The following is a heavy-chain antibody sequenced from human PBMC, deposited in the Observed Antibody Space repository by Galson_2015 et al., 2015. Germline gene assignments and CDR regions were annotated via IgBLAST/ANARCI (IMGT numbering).Heavy chain of an antibody. Sequence: CAISGDSVSSNSAAWNWIRQSPSRGLEWLGRTYYRSKWYNDYAVSVKGRIAVHPDTSKNQFSLNLGSVTAADTAIYYCVRASEGRGGGAHFDPWGQGTLVTVSS. V-gene: IGHV6-1*01. J-gene: IGHJ5*02. D-gene: IGHD1-26*01. CDR3: VRASEGRGGGAHFDP. CDR1: GDSVSSNSAA. CDR2: TYYRSKWYN.